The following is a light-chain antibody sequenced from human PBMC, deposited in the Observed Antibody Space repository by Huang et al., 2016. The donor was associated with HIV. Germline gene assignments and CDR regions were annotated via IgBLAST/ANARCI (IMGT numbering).Light chain of an antibody. CDR3: QQYNKWPLS. CDR1: EDTNNN. CDR2: AAS. V-gene: IGKV3-15*01. Sequence: IGVTQSPATLSVFPGARAPLPGRASEDTNNNFAWYQQRLGQSPRLLIYAASTRATGVHARFSGSGSGTEFTLTINSLQSEDFALYYCQQYNKWPLSFGGGTKVEI. J-gene: IGKJ4*01.